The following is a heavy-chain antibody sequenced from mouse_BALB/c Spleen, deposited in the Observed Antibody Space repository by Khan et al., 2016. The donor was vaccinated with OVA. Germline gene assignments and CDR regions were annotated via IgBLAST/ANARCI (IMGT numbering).Heavy chain of an antibody. J-gene: IGHJ2*01. D-gene: IGHD1-1*01. CDR3: ARGNYYGYYFDY. CDR1: GYSITSGYA. V-gene: IGHV3-2*02. CDR2: ISYSGGT. Sequence: VQLKQSGPGLVKPSQSLSLTCTVTGYSITSGYAWNWIRQFPGNKLEWMGYISYSGGTSYNPSLKSRISITRDTSKNQFFLQLNSVTTEDTATYYCARGNYYGYYFDYGGQGTTLTDSS.